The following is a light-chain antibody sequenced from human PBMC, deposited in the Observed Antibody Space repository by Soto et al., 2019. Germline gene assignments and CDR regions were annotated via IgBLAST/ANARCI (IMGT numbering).Light chain of an antibody. CDR1: QSVSNY. V-gene: IGKV3-11*01. Sequence: EVVLTQSPATLSLSPGERATLSCRASQSVSNYLAWYQQKPGQAPRLLMHEASNRATDIPARFSGSGSGTDFTLTISSLEPEDFALYYCQQRSNWPITFGQGTRLEIK. CDR2: EAS. J-gene: IGKJ5*01. CDR3: QQRSNWPIT.